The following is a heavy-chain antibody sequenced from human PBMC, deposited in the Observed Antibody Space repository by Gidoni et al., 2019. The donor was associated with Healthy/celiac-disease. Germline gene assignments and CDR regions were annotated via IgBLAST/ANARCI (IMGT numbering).Heavy chain of an antibody. Sequence: EVQLVESGGGLVQPGGSLRLSCSASGFTFSSYAMHWVRQAPGKGLEYVSAISSNGGSTYYADSVKGRFTISRDNSKNTLYLQMSSLRAEDTAVYYCVKGTVVVTANDAFDIWGQGTMVTVSS. V-gene: IGHV3-64D*06. J-gene: IGHJ3*02. D-gene: IGHD2-21*02. CDR2: ISSNGGST. CDR1: GFTFSSYA. CDR3: VKGTVVVTANDAFDI.